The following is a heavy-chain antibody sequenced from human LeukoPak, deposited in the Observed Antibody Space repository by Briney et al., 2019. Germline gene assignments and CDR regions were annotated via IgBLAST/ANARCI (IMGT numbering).Heavy chain of an antibody. CDR3: VRGHGYNLEDYFDN. CDR1: GFNFDDYT. Sequence: LTGGSLRLSCAASGFNFDDYTMHWVRQAPGKGLEWVSLVAWDGGGTFFADSVKGRFTVSRDNSKNSLSLYMNSLTTEDTALYYCVRGHGYNLEDYFDNWGQGTLVTVSS. D-gene: IGHD5-24*01. J-gene: IGHJ4*02. V-gene: IGHV3-43*01. CDR2: VAWDGGGT.